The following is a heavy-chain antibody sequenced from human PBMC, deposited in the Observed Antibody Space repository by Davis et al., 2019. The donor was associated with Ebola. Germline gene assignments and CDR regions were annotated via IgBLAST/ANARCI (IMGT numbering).Heavy chain of an antibody. Sequence: PGGSLRLSCAVSGGSISSGGYSWSWVRQAPGKGLEWVANIKQDGNEKYYVDSVKGRFTISRDNAKNSLYLQMNSLRAEDTAVYYCAREWGPLVGATVFYPWGQGTLVTVSS. D-gene: IGHD1-26*01. CDR1: GGSISSGGYS. CDR3: AREWGPLVGATVFYP. V-gene: IGHV3-7*01. J-gene: IGHJ5*02. CDR2: IKQDGNEK.